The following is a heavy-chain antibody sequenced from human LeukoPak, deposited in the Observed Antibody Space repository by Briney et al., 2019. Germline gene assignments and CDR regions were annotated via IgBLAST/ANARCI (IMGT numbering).Heavy chain of an antibody. CDR2: INWNGGST. J-gene: IGHJ4*02. Sequence: PGGSLRLSCAASGFTFDDYGMSWVRQAPGKGLEWVSGINWNGGSTGYADSVKGRFTISRDNAKNSLCLQMNSLRAEDTALYYCARDWIGDSSSSSDYWGQGTLVTVSS. CDR3: ARDWIGDSSSSSDY. D-gene: IGHD6-6*01. V-gene: IGHV3-20*04. CDR1: GFTFDDYG.